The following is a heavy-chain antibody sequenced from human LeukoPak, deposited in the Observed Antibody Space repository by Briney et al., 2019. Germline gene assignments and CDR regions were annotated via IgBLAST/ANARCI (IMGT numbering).Heavy chain of an antibody. Sequence: GSLRLSCAASGFTFSSYGMHWVRQAPGKGLEWVAVISYDGSSKYYAESVKGRFTISRDNSKNTLYLQMNSLRAEDTAVYYCAKDRSGWVEAFDIWGQGTMVTVSS. CDR2: ISYDGSSK. D-gene: IGHD6-19*01. CDR3: AKDRSGWVEAFDI. V-gene: IGHV3-30*18. CDR1: GFTFSSYG. J-gene: IGHJ3*02.